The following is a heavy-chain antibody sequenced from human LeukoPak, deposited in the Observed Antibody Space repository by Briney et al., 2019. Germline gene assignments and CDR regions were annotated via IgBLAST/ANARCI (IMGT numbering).Heavy chain of an antibody. D-gene: IGHD5-24*01. CDR2: ISYDGSNK. CDR1: GFTFSSYW. V-gene: IGHV3-30*18. CDR3: AKDPQRWLQLTTFDY. J-gene: IGHJ4*02. Sequence: GGSLRLSCAASGFTFSSYWMSWVRQAPGKGLEWVAVISYDGSNKYYADSVKGRFTISRDNSKNTLYLQMNSLRAEDTAVYYCAKDPQRWLQLTTFDYWGQGTLVTVSS.